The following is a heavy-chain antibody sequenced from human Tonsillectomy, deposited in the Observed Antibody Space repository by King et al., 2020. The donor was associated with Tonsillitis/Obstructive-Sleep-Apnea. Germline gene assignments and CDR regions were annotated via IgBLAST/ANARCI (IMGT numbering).Heavy chain of an antibody. J-gene: IGHJ3*02. CDR1: GFTFDDYA. D-gene: IGHD3-16*01. V-gene: IGHV3-9*01. CDR2: ISWNGGSV. CDR3: VKELGGGAFVI. Sequence: VQLVESGGGFIRPGRSLRLSCAASGFTFDDYAMHWVRQAPGKGLQWVSGISWNGGSVDYADSVKGRFSISRDNAKNSLYLQMNSLTPEDTAMYYCVKELGGGAFVIWGQGTMVTVSS.